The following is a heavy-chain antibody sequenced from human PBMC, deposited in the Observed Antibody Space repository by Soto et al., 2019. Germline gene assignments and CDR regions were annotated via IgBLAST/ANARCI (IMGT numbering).Heavy chain of an antibody. V-gene: IGHV3-9*01. CDR2: ISWNSGNI. CDR3: VRSKGGYSYGTPFDY. J-gene: IGHJ4*02. D-gene: IGHD5-18*01. CDR1: GFTFDDYA. Sequence: EVQLEESGGALVQPGRSLRLSCAASGFTFDDYAMYWVRQVLGKGLEWVSSISWNSGNIGYADSVKGRFTTSRDNAENSLYLQMNSLRPEYTALYYGVRSKGGYSYGTPFDYWGQGTLVTVSS.